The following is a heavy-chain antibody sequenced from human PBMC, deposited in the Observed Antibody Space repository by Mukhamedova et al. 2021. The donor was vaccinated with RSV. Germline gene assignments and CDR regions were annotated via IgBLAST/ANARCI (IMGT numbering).Heavy chain of an antibody. Sequence: EWVAVISYDGTIKYYADFVKGRFTISRDNSKKIVFLQINSLTPEDTAVYYCARDQFNSGRYFSCVFDYWGQGAVVTVSS. J-gene: IGHJ4*02. CDR2: ISYDGTIK. V-gene: IGHV3-30*01. D-gene: IGHD3-22*01. CDR3: ARDQFNSGRYFSCVFDY.